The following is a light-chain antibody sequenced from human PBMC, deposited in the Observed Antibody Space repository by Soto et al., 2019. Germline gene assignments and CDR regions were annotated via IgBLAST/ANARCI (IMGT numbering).Light chain of an antibody. V-gene: IGKV3-20*01. CDR2: GAS. CDR3: QRYGYSPPIT. J-gene: IGKJ5*01. Sequence: EIVLTQSPGTLSLSPGEGATLSCRASQSVGGNYLAWYQHQPRQAPRLIIYGASSRSTGIPDRFSGSGSGTGFTLTMRRLEAEDFAVYCCQRYGYSPPITFGRGTRLEIE. CDR1: QSVGGNY.